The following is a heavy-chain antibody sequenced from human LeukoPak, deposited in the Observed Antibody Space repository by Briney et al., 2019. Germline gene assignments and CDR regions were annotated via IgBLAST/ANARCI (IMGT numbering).Heavy chain of an antibody. CDR1: GYTFTSYY. CDR3: AAHRSGYSPFYYYMDV. V-gene: IGHV1-46*03. J-gene: IGHJ6*03. D-gene: IGHD3-22*01. Sequence: GASVKVSCKASGYTFTSYYMHWVRQAPGQGLEWRGIINPSGGSTSYAQKFQGRVTMTRDTSTSTVYMELSSLRSEDTAVYYCAAHRSGYSPFYYYMDVWGKGTTVTVSS. CDR2: INPSGGST.